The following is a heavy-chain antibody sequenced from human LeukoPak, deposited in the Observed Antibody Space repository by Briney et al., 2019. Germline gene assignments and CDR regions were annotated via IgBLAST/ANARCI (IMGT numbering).Heavy chain of an antibody. Sequence: GESLKISCKGSGYSFTSYWIGWVRQTPGKGLEWMGIIYPGDSDTRYSPSFQGQVTISADKSISTAYLQWSSLKASDTAMYYCARQKLDYYDSSGYPYYFDYWGQGTLVTVSS. CDR2: IYPGDSDT. CDR3: ARQKLDYYDSSGYPYYFDY. D-gene: IGHD3-22*01. V-gene: IGHV5-51*01. J-gene: IGHJ4*02. CDR1: GYSFTSYW.